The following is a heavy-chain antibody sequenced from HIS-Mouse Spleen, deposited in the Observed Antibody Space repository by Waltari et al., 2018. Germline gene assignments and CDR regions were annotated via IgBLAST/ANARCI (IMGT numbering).Heavy chain of an antibody. CDR2: IYYSGST. J-gene: IGHJ2*01. Sequence: QLQLQESGPGLVKPSETLSLTCPVPGRSLSSLSYYCGWIRQPPGKGLEWIGSIYYSGSTYYNPSLKSRVTISVDTSKNQFSLKLSSVTAADTAVYYCAREIPYSSSWYDWYFDLWGRGTLVTVSS. D-gene: IGHD6-13*01. CDR1: GRSLSSLSYY. CDR3: AREIPYSSSWYDWYFDL. V-gene: IGHV4-39*07.